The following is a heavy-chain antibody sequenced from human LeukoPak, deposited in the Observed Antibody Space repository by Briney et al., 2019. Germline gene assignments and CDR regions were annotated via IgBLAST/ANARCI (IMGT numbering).Heavy chain of an antibody. CDR2: IIPIFGTA. CDR1: GGTFSSYA. Sequence: SVKVSCKASGGTFSSYAISWVRQAPGQGLEWMGRIIPIFGTANYAQKFQGRATITTDESTSTAYMELSSLRSEDTAVYYCARRLNYYDSSGYPSSSDYWGQGTLVTVSS. D-gene: IGHD3-22*01. CDR3: ARRLNYYDSSGYPSSSDY. V-gene: IGHV1-69*05. J-gene: IGHJ4*02.